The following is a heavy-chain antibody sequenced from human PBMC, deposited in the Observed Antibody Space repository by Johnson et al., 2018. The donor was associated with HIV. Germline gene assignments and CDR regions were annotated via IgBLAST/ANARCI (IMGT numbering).Heavy chain of an antibody. CDR2: ISWNSGSI. D-gene: IGHD4-17*01. V-gene: IGHV3-9*01. CDR3: ARVGDDYGDSDDAFDI. Sequence: VQLVESGGGLVQPGRSLRLSCAASGFSFDDYAMHWVRQAPGKGLEWVSGISWNSGSIGYADSVKGRFTISRDNAKNSLYLQMNSLRAEDTTVYYCARVGDDYGDSDDAFDIWGQGTMVTVSS. J-gene: IGHJ3*02. CDR1: GFSFDDYA.